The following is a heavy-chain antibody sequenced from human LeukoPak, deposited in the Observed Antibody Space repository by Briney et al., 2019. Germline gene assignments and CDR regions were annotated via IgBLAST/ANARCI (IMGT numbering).Heavy chain of an antibody. J-gene: IGHJ4*02. CDR2: INPNSGGT. CDR3: ARGTYYDSSGYAY. D-gene: IGHD3-22*01. V-gene: IGHV1-2*02. CDR1: GYTFTGYY. Sequence: ASVKVSCKASGYTFTGYYMHWVRQAPGQGLEWMGWINPNSGGTNYAQKCQGRVTMTRDTSISTAYMELSRMRSDDTAVYYCARGTYYDSSGYAYWGQGTMVTVSS.